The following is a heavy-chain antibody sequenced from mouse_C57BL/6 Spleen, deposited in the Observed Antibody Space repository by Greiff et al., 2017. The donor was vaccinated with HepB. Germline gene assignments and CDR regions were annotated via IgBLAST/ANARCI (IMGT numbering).Heavy chain of an antibody. CDR1: GYTFTSYW. V-gene: IGHV1-50*01. Sequence: QVQLQQSGAELVKPGASVKLSCKASGYTFTSYWMQWVKQRPGQGLEWIGEIDPSDSYTNYNQKFKGKATLTVDTSSSTAYMQLSSLTSEDSAVYYCARFYVGYYPFDYWGQGTTLTVSS. CDR2: IDPSDSYT. CDR3: ARFYVGYYPFDY. D-gene: IGHD2-1*01. J-gene: IGHJ2*01.